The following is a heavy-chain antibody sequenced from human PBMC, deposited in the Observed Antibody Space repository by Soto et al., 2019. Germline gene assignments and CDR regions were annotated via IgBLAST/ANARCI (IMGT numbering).Heavy chain of an antibody. CDR2: VHHSVNC. CDR1: GDSISSFF. V-gene: IGHV4-59*01. CDR3: ARDGCSGWNFDS. D-gene: IGHD6-19*01. Sequence: SETLSLTCTVSGDSISSFFWNWIRQSPGKGLEWIGCVHHSVNCDYSPSLKSRASMSVDTSKSQFSLKLTSVTAADSAVYYCARDGCSGWNFDSWGQGILVTVSS. J-gene: IGHJ4*02.